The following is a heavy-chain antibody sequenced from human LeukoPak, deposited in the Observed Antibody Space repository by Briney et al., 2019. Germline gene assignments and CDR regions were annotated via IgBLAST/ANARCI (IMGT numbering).Heavy chain of an antibody. D-gene: IGHD3-10*01. CDR2: MSWNSDNI. CDR1: GFTFDDYA. CDR3: AKDLRRFGELSTFDY. V-gene: IGHV3-9*01. J-gene: IGHJ4*02. Sequence: PGGSLRLSCAASGFTFDDYAMHWVRQAPGKGLERVSGMSWNSDNIGYADSVKGRSTISRDNAKNSLYLQMNSLRPEDTALYYCAKDLRRFGELSTFDYWGQGTLVTVSS.